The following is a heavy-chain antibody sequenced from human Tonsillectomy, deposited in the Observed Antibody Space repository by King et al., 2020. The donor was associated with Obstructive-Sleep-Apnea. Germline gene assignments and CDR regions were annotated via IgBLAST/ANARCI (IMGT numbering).Heavy chain of an antibody. V-gene: IGHV3-23*04. D-gene: IGHD2-2*02. CDR2: VSSRGAST. CDR3: AKDLYQGYSYHYFGLDV. Sequence: VQLVESGGGLVQPGESLRLSCAASGVTFTTYAMNWVRQAPGKGLEWVSGVSSRGASTYYAESVRGRFTISRDNSKNTLYLQMNSLRAEDTAVYYCAKDLYQGYSYHYFGLDVWGQGTTVTVSS. J-gene: IGHJ6*02. CDR1: GVTFTTYA.